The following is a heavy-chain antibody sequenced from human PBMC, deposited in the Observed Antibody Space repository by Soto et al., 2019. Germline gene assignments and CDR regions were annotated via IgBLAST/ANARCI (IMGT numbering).Heavy chain of an antibody. CDR3: ARDDHFWCGYLPLPPGGLDV. J-gene: IGHJ6*02. CDR1: GGTFSSYA. Sequence: ASVKVSCKASGGTFSSYAISWVRQAPGQGLEWMGGIIPIFGTANYAQKFQGRVTITADKSTSTAYMELSSLRSEDTAVYYCARDDHFWCGYLPLPPGGLDVRGQGTTVTVSS. V-gene: IGHV1-69*06. CDR2: IIPIFGTA. D-gene: IGHD3-3*02.